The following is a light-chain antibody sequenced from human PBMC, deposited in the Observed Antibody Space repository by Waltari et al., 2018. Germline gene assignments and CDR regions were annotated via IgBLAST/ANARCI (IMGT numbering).Light chain of an antibody. CDR3: QQYGSPPLT. Sequence: RARQSVSNKXLAWYQHKPGQAPRLLISGASSRATGIPDRFSGSGSGTDFTLTISRLEPEDLAVYYCQQYGSPPLTFGGGTKVEIK. V-gene: IGKV3-20*01. CDR1: QSVSNKX. CDR2: GAS. J-gene: IGKJ4*01.